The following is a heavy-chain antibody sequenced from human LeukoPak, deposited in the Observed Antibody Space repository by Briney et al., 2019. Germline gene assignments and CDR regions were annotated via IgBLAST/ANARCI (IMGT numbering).Heavy chain of an antibody. CDR2: IYYSGST. CDR1: GGSISSSSYY. V-gene: IGHV4-39*01. CDR3: ATPHYCYYYMGV. J-gene: IGHJ6*03. Sequence: PSETLSLTCTVSGGSISSSSYYLGWIRQPPGKGLEWLGSIYYSGSTYYNPSLKSRVTISVDTPKNQFSRKLSAVAAAARPLYYCATPHYCYYYMGVWGIGTTVTISS.